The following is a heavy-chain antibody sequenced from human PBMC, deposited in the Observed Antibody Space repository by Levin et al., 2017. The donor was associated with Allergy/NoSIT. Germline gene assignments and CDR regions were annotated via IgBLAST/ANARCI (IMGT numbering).Heavy chain of an antibody. CDR2: VSHTGDST. D-gene: IGHD5-18*01. V-gene: IGHV3-23*01. CDR1: GFTFSNYA. CDR3: ARGVTAMVVFDY. Sequence: PGGSLRLSCAASGFTFSNYAMNWVRQAPGKGLEWVSTVSHTGDSTYYADSVKGRFTISRDNSENTVSLLMNSLRADDTAVYYCARGVTAMVVFDYWGQGTLVTVSS. J-gene: IGHJ4*02.